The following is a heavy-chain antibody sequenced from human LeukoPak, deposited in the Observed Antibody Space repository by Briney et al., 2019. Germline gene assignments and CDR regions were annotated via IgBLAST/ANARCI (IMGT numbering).Heavy chain of an antibody. CDR1: GGSISSYY. J-gene: IGHJ5*02. D-gene: IGHD3-16*01. V-gene: IGHV4-59*01. CDR2: IYYSGST. CDR3: ARTLPGGDYVWGSYP. Sequence: PSETLSLTCTVSGGSISSYYWSWIRQPPGKGLGWIGYIYYSGSTNYNPSLKSRVTISVDTSKNQFSLKLSSVTDADTAVYYCARTLPGGDYVWGSYPWGQGTLVTVSS.